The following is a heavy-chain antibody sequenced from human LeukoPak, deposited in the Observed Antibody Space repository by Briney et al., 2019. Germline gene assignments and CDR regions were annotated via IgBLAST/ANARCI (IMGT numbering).Heavy chain of an antibody. D-gene: IGHD2-2*01. CDR1: GYTFTSYG. Sequence: ASVKVSCKASGYTFTSYGISWVRQAPGQGLEWMGWISAYNGNTNYAQKLQGRVTMTTDTSTSTAYMELRSLRSDDTAVYYCARSEDCSSTSCQTGYYYYYYGMDVWGQGTTVTVSS. CDR3: ARSEDCSSTSCQTGYYYYYYGMDV. CDR2: ISAYNGNT. J-gene: IGHJ6*02. V-gene: IGHV1-18*01.